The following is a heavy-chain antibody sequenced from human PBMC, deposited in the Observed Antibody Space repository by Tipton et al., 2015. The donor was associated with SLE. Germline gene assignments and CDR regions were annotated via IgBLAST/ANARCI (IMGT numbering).Heavy chain of an antibody. CDR2: INHSGST. Sequence: TLSLTCAVYGGSFSGYYWSWIRQPPGKGLEWIGEINHSGSTNYNPSLKSRVTISVDTSKNQFSLKLSSVTAADTAVYYCARGQAAGHFDYWGQGTLVTVSS. D-gene: IGHD6-13*01. CDR3: ARGQAAGHFDY. V-gene: IGHV4-34*01. CDR1: GGSFSGYY. J-gene: IGHJ4*02.